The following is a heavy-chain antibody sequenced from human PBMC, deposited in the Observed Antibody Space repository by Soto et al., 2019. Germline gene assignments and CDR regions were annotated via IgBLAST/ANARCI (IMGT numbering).Heavy chain of an antibody. J-gene: IGHJ4*02. V-gene: IGHV3-48*03. CDR3: ARDRGGYYSARPYYFDY. CDR2: ISSSGSTI. CDR1: GFTFSSYE. Sequence: PRLSCAASGFTFSSYEMTWVRQAPGKGLEWVSYISSSGSTIYYADSVKGRFTISRDNAKNSLYLQMNSLRAEDTAVYYCARDRGGYYSARPYYFDYWGQGTLVTVSS. D-gene: IGHD3-3*01.